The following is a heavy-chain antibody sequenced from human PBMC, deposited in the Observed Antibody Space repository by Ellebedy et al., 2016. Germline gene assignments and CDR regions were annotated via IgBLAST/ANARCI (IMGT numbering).Heavy chain of an antibody. V-gene: IGHV3-33*08. J-gene: IGHJ4*02. CDR1: GFTFSSYA. D-gene: IGHD3-22*01. Sequence: GESLKISCAASGFTFSSYAMHWVRQAPGKGLEWVAVIWYDGSNKYYADSVKGRFTISRDNSKNTLYLQMNSLRAEDTAVYYCARDDSSGYYIYWGQGTLVTVSS. CDR3: ARDDSSGYYIY. CDR2: IWYDGSNK.